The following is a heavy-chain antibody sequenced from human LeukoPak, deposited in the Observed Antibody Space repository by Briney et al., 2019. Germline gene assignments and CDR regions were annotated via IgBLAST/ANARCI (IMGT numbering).Heavy chain of an antibody. CDR3: ARGRTFKTVAYDY. V-gene: IGHV1-2*02. Sequence: ASVKVSRKTSGYSFIDYYIHWVRQAPGQGLEWMGWINSNSADTNYAQNFQGRVTMTRDTSISTAYMELSRLRSDDTAVYYCARGRTFKTVAYDYWGQGTLDTVSS. CDR1: GYSFIDYY. J-gene: IGHJ4*02. CDR2: INSNSADT. D-gene: IGHD6-19*01.